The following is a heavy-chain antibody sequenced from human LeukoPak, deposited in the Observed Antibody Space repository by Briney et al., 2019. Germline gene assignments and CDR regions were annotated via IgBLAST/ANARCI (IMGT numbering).Heavy chain of an antibody. V-gene: IGHV1-69*02. CDR1: GYTFTGYY. J-gene: IGHJ4*02. CDR2: IIPILGIA. Sequence: SVKVSCKASGYTFTGYYIHWVRQAPGQGLEWMGRIIPILGIANYAQKFQGRVTITADKSTSTAYMELSSLRSEDTAVYYCASSNGRYGSGSYYGQFDYWGQGTLVTVSS. D-gene: IGHD3-10*01. CDR3: ASSNGRYGSGSYYGQFDY.